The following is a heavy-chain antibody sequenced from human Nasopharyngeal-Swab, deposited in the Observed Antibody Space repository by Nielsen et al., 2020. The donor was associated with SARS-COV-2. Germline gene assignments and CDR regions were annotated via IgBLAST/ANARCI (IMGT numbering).Heavy chain of an antibody. Sequence: GGSLRLSCAASGFTFSTYAMTWVRQAPGKGLEWVSTIDAGGGNTWYADSVKGRFTISRDNSKSTLYLQMNSLRAEDTAVYYCAKGPEVATIPRNHNYFDYWGQGTLVTVSS. J-gene: IGHJ4*02. V-gene: IGHV3-23*01. CDR3: AKGPEVATIPRNHNYFDY. CDR2: IDAGGGNT. D-gene: IGHD5-24*01. CDR1: GFTFSTYA.